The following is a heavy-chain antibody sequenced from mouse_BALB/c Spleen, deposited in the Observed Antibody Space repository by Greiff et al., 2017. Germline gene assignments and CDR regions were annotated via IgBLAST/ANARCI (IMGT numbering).Heavy chain of an antibody. Sequence: EVQLHQSGAELVKPGASVKLSCTASGFNIKDTYMHWVKQRPEQGLEWIGRIDPANGNTKYDPKFQGKATITADTSSNTAYLQLSSLTSEDTAVYYCATFYAADYWGQGTTLTVSS. CDR3: ATFYAADY. CDR2: IDPANGNT. CDR1: GFNIKDTY. J-gene: IGHJ2*01. V-gene: IGHV14-3*02. D-gene: IGHD2-10*01.